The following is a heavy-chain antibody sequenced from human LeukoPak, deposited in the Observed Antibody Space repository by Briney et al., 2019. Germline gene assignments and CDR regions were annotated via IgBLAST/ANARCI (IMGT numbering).Heavy chain of an antibody. V-gene: IGHV3-48*01. CDR2: ISSSRTTI. Sequence: GGSLRLSCAASGFTFSSYSMNWVRQAPGKGLEWISFISSSRTTIYYADSVKGRFTISRDNAENSLYLQMNSLRVEDTAVYYCARDHGYGDAVYWYFDLWGRGTLVTVSS. CDR1: GFTFSSYS. D-gene: IGHD4-17*01. J-gene: IGHJ2*01. CDR3: ARDHGYGDAVYWYFDL.